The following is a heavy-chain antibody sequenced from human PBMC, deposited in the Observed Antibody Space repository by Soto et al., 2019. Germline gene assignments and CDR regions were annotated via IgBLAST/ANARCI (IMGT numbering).Heavy chain of an antibody. CDR3: TREASSWGFAFDL. Sequence: EVQLLESGGGLVQPGGSLRLSCAASGFTFSHYAMSWVRQAPGKGLQWVSTIFGSGAPTHYADSVKGRFGISRDNSNNMLFLEMNSLKDEYTAVYYCTREASSWGFAFDLWGQGTRVAVSS. V-gene: IGHV3-23*01. CDR1: GFTFSHYA. J-gene: IGHJ3*01. CDR2: IFGSGAPT. D-gene: IGHD3-16*01.